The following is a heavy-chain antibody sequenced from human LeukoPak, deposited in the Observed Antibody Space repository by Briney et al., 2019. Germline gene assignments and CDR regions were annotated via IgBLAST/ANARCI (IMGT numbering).Heavy chain of an antibody. D-gene: IGHD2-15*01. V-gene: IGHV3-30*18. CDR1: GFTFSGYG. J-gene: IGHJ4*02. CDR3: AKGVGYCSGGSCQQFDY. Sequence: PGGSLRLSCAASGFTFSGYGMHWVRQAPGKGLEWVAVISYDGSNKYYADSVKGRFTISRDNSKNTLYLQMNSLRAEDTAVYYCAKGVGYCSGGSCQQFDYWGQGTLVTVSS. CDR2: ISYDGSNK.